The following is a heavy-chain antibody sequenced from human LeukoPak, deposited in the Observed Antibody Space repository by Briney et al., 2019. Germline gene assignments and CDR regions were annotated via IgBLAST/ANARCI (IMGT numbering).Heavy chain of an antibody. CDR2: IKQDGSEK. CDR1: GFTFSSYW. CDR3: ARPYSSGRADAFDI. Sequence: GGSLRLSCAASGFTFSSYWMSWVRQAPGKGLEWVANIKQDGSEKYYVDSVKGRFTISRDNAKNTLYLQMNSLRAEDTAVYYCARPYSSGRADAFDIWGQGTMVTVSS. J-gene: IGHJ3*02. V-gene: IGHV3-7*01. D-gene: IGHD6-19*01.